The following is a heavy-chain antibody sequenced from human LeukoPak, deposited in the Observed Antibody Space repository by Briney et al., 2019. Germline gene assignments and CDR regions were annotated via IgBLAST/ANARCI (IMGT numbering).Heavy chain of an antibody. CDR3: ARSPDYSRFDY. CDR1: GYTFTGYY. J-gene: IGHJ4*02. D-gene: IGHD4-11*01. V-gene: IGHV1-2*02. CDR2: INPSSSGT. Sequence: GASVKVSCKASGYTFTGYYMHWVRQAPGQGLEWMGWINPSSSGTIYAQKFQGRVTMTRHTSINTAYMELRRLTSDDTAVYYCARSPDYSRFDYWGQGTLVIVSS.